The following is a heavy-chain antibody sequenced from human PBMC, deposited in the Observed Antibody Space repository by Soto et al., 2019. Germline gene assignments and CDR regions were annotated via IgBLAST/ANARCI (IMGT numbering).Heavy chain of an antibody. CDR1: GDSVSSGLHY. Sequence: SETLSLTCTVSGDSVSSGLHYWSWIRQHPGKGLEWIAYIYFSGSRHYNPSLESRVTMSLEPSKGQFSLLLASVTTADTAVYYWSRVSVVLAVFDYCGQGALVTVS. CDR3: SRVSVVLAVFDY. V-gene: IGHV4-31*03. J-gene: IGHJ4*02. CDR2: IYFSGSR. D-gene: IGHD2-15*01.